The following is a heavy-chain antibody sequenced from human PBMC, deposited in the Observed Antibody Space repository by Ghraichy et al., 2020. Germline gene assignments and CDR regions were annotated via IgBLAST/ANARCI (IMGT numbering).Heavy chain of an antibody. D-gene: IGHD1-26*01. V-gene: IGHV3-23*01. Sequence: LSLTCSASGFTFSSCAMSWVRQAPGKGLEWVSSISGSGGSTYYADSVQGRFLISRDNSKNALFLQMSSLRVEDTAIYYCAKRYGGSPSLLDFWGQGALVTVSS. CDR3: AKRYGGSPSLLDF. CDR2: ISGSGGST. CDR1: GFTFSSCA. J-gene: IGHJ4*02.